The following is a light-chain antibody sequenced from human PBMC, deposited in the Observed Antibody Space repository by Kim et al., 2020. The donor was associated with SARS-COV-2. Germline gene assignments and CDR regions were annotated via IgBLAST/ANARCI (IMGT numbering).Light chain of an antibody. Sequence: SPGERATLSCRASQSVGTYLAWHQQKPGQAPRLLISDASNRATGVPARFSASGSGTDFTLTISSLEPGDFAVYYCQQRTNWPPLTFGGGTKVDIK. J-gene: IGKJ4*01. V-gene: IGKV3-11*01. CDR1: QSVGTY. CDR2: DAS. CDR3: QQRTNWPPLT.